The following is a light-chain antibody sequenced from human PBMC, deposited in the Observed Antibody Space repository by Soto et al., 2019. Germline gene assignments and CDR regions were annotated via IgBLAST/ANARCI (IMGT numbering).Light chain of an antibody. CDR2: AAS. Sequence: DRVTITCRTSQNISSYLNWYQQKPGKAPKLLIYAASILQTGVPSRFSGSGSGSAFSLTITSLQPEDFATYYCLQDYSSPITFGQGTRLEIK. CDR1: QNISSY. CDR3: LQDYSSPIT. J-gene: IGKJ5*01. V-gene: IGKV1-6*01.